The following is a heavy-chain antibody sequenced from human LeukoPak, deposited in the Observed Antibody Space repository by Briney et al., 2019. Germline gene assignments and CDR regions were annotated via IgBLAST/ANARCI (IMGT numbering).Heavy chain of an antibody. CDR1: GFTFSSYG. Sequence: GGSLRLSCAASGFTFSSYGMHWVRQAPGKGLEWVAVIWYDGSNKYYADSVKGRFTISRDNSRNTVFLQMNRLRPEDTAVYYCVKEAYYGWGSSPTFYFDYWGQGTRVTVSS. J-gene: IGHJ4*02. CDR2: IWYDGSNK. D-gene: IGHD3-10*01. V-gene: IGHV3-30*02. CDR3: VKEAYYGWGSSPTFYFDY.